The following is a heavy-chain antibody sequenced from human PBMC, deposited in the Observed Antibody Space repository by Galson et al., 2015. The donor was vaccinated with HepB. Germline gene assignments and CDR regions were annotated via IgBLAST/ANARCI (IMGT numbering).Heavy chain of an antibody. CDR1: GFTFTKAW. Sequence: SLRLSCAASGFTFTKAWMSWVRQAPGKGLEWVCRIKSKSDGGTTLYAAPVKGRFTISRDDSKNTLYLQMNSLQREDTALYFCVTDTTGSREYWGQGTLVTVSS. J-gene: IGHJ4*02. V-gene: IGHV3-15*01. D-gene: IGHD1-26*01. CDR2: IKSKSDGGTT. CDR3: VTDTTGSREY.